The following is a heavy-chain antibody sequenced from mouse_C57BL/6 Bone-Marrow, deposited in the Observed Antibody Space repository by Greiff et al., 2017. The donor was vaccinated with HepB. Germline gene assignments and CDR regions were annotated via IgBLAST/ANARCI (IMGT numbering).Heavy chain of an antibody. V-gene: IGHV1-19*01. CDR1: GYTFTDYY. Sequence: EVQLQQSGPVLVKPGASVKMSCKASGYTFTDYYMNWVKQSHGKSLEWIGVINPYNGGTSYNQKFEGKATLTVDKSSSTAYMELNSLTSEDSAVYYCATESLGYFDVWGTGTTVTVSS. CDR3: ATESLGYFDV. J-gene: IGHJ1*03. CDR2: INPYNGGT. D-gene: IGHD2-10*02.